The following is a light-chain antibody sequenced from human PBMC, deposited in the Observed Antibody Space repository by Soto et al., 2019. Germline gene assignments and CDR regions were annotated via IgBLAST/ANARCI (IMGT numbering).Light chain of an antibody. CDR3: LQDYNYTWT. CDR1: QSISSW. CDR2: KAS. Sequence: DIQMTQSPSTLSASVGDRVTITCGASQSISSWLAWYQQKPGKAPNLLIYKASSLEGGVPSRFSGSGSGTEFTLTISSLQPEDFATYYCLQDYNYTWTFGHGTKVDIK. J-gene: IGKJ1*01. V-gene: IGKV1-5*03.